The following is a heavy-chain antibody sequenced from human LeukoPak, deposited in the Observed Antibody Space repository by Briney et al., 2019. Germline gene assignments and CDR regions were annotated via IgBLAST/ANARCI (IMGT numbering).Heavy chain of an antibody. Sequence: GASVKVSCKASGYTFTNYAISWVRQAPGQGLEWMGWISVYSDDTKSAQNLQARITLTKDTSTSTAYMELRSLRSDDTAVYYCAREADSSGYFSRPDYWGQGTLVTVSS. V-gene: IGHV1-18*01. CDR3: AREADSSGYFSRPDY. J-gene: IGHJ4*02. CDR2: ISVYSDDT. CDR1: GYTFTNYA. D-gene: IGHD3-22*01.